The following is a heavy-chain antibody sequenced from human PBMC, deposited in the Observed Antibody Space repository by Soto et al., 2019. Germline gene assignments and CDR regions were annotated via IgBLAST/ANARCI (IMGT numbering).Heavy chain of an antibody. CDR3: ARGAVVNFDS. V-gene: IGHV4-39*01. J-gene: IGHJ4*02. CDR1: GGSISSTSYY. D-gene: IGHD3-22*01. Sequence: SETLSLTCAVSGGSISSTSYYWVWIRQPPGKGLEWIGSFYYSGSTYYNPSLKSRVTISVDTSENQFSLKLNSVTAADTAVYYCARGAVVNFDSWGQGTLVTVSS. CDR2: FYYSGST.